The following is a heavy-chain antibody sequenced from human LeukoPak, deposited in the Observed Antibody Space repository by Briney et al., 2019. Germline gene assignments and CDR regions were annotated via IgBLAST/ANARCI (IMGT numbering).Heavy chain of an antibody. CDR1: GYTLTELS. CDR2: FDPEDGET. V-gene: IGHV1-24*01. J-gene: IGHJ6*02. Sequence: ASVKVSCKVSGYTLTELSMHWVRQAPGKGLEWMGGFDPEDGETIYAQKFQGRATMTTDTSTSTAYMELRSLRSDDTAVYYCARQGYCSSTSCYDIYYYYYYGMDVWGQGTTVTVS. CDR3: ARQGYCSSTSCYDIYYYYYYGMDV. D-gene: IGHD2-2*01.